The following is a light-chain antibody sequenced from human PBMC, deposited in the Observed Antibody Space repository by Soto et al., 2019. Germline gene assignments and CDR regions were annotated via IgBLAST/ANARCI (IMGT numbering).Light chain of an antibody. CDR2: DVG. V-gene: IGLV2-14*03. CDR1: SSDIGGYNF. CDR3: NSYRTVSTLV. Sequence: QSVLTQPASVSGSPGQSITIACTGTSSDIGGYNFVSWYQHHPGKAPKLLIYDVGNRPSGVSNRFSGSKSDNTASLTISGLQAEDEAHYYCNSYRTVSTLVFGTGTKVTVL. J-gene: IGLJ1*01.